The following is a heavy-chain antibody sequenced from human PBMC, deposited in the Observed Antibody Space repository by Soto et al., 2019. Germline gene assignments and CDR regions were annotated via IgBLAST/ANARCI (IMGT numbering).Heavy chain of an antibody. CDR3: ARLPRDCNKTSCYYADH. CDR1: GYDFNTNW. Sequence: PGESLKISCRGSGYDFNTNWFGWVRQLPGRGLEWEGIMYPGDSDTRYNPSLQGHVTLSVDVTVSTAFLQWRSLETSDTGMYFCARLPRDCNKTSCYYADHWGQGTQVTVSS. D-gene: IGHD3-3*01. J-gene: IGHJ4*02. V-gene: IGHV5-51*01. CDR2: MYPGDSDT.